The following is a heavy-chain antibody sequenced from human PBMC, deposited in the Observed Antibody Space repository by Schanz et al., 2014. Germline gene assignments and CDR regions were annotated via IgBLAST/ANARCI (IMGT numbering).Heavy chain of an antibody. V-gene: IGHV3-66*01. Sequence: EVQLVESGGRLVQPGGSLRLSCAASGFTVSNNYMSWVRQAPGKGLECVSIIYSDGSTYYVDSVKGRFIISRDNSKNTVYLQMNSLRAEDTAVYYCARDPGGTKAHGLWGQGTLVTVSS. D-gene: IGHD2-15*01. J-gene: IGHJ4*02. CDR2: IYSDGST. CDR1: GFTVSNNY. CDR3: ARDPGGTKAHGL.